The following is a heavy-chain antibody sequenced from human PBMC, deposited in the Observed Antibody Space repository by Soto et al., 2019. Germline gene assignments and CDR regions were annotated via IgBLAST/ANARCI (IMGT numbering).Heavy chain of an antibody. CDR3: AREGGGSYGAFDI. Sequence: QVQLQESGPGLVKPSETLSLTCTVFGGSISSYYWSWVRRPPGKGLEWIGYVYNSGSTTYSPSFKSRVNISVDTSKHQFSLKLTSVTAADTAVYYCAREGGGSYGAFDIWGQGTMVTVSS. D-gene: IGHD1-26*01. J-gene: IGHJ3*02. V-gene: IGHV4-59*01. CDR1: GGSISSYY. CDR2: VYNSGST.